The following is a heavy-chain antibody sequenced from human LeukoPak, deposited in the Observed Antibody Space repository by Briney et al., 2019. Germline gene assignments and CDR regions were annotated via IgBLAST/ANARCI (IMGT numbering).Heavy chain of an antibody. CDR3: AKDIRAYCGGDCYGMDV. J-gene: IGHJ6*02. V-gene: IGHV3-43*01. CDR1: GFTFDDYT. Sequence: GGSLRLSCAASGFTFDDYTMHWVRQAPGKGLEWVSLISWDGGSTYYADSVKGRFTISRDNSKNSLYLQMNSLRTEDTALYCCAKDIRAYCGGDCYGMDVWGQGTTVTVSS. CDR2: ISWDGGST. D-gene: IGHD2-21*01.